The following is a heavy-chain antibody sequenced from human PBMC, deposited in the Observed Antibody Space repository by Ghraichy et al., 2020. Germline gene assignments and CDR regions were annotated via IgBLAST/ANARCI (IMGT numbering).Heavy chain of an antibody. Sequence: LSLTCAASGFTFSSYWMHWVRQAPGKGLVWVSRINSDGSSTSYADSVKGRFTISRDNAKNTLYLQMNSLRAEDTAVYYCARTHCTNGVCYTLFDYWGQGTLVTVSS. CDR2: INSDGSST. CDR3: ARTHCTNGVCYTLFDY. V-gene: IGHV3-74*01. D-gene: IGHD2-8*01. CDR1: GFTFSSYW. J-gene: IGHJ4*02.